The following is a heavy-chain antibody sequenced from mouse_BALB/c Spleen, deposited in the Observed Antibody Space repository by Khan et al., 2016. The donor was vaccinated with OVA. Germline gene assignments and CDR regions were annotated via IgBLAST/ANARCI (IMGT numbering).Heavy chain of an antibody. CDR3: APVGSYYVSCAN. Sequence: VRLQQSGPELVKPGASVKMSCKASGYTFTSYVMHWVKQKPGLGLEWIGYVYPFNDDTKYNEKLKGKATLTSDKSSNTAYMELSSLTSEDSGVYVCAPVGSYYVSCANWGQGTLVTVSA. CDR2: VYPFNDDT. CDR1: GYTFTSYV. V-gene: IGHV1S136*01. J-gene: IGHJ3*01. D-gene: IGHD2-12*01.